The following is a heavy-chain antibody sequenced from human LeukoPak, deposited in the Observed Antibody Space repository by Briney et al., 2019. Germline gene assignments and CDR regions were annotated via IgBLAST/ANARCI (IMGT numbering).Heavy chain of an antibody. J-gene: IGHJ4*02. CDR2: ISAYNGNT. D-gene: IGHD5-18*01. CDR3: ARDLEALGYSYGKPDLDY. Sequence: ASVKVSCKASGYTFTSYGISWVRQAPGQGLEWMGWISAYNGNTNYAQKLQGRVTMTTDTSTSTAYMELRSLRSDDTAVYYCARDLEALGYSYGKPDLDYWGQGTLVTVSS. V-gene: IGHV1-18*01. CDR1: GYTFTSYG.